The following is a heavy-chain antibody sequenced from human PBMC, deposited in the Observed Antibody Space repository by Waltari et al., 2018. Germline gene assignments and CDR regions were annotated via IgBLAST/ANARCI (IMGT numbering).Heavy chain of an antibody. V-gene: IGHV3-21*02. CDR3: EREGGEQWVVEDDGMDV. CDR1: GFKFSAYA. Sequence: EVQLVESGGGLVKPGGSLRLSCVASGFKFSAYAMNWVRQAPGKGVEWVSYMGRSSGVMDYADSVRGRCTGSRDNAKNTLYLQMDAVRAADTAVYYWEREGGEQWVVEDDGMDVWGQGTTVTVAS. D-gene: IGHD6-19*01. J-gene: IGHJ6*02. CDR2: MGRSSGVM.